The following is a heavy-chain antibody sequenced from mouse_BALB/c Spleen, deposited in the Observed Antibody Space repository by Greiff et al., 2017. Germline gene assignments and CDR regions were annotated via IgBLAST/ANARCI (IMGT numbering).Heavy chain of an antibody. V-gene: IGHV5-4*02. Sequence: EVQVVESGGGLVKPGGSLKLSCAASGFTFSDYYMYWVRQTPEKRLEWVATISDGGSYTYYPDSVKGRFTISRDNAKNNLYLQMSSLKSEDTAMYYCARGGSGYKAWFAYWGQGTLVTVSA. CDR1: GFTFSDYY. D-gene: IGHD3-1*01. J-gene: IGHJ3*01. CDR3: ARGGSGYKAWFAY. CDR2: ISDGGSYT.